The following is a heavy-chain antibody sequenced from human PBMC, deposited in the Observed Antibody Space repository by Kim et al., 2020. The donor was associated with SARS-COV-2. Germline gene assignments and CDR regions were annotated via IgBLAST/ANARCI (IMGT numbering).Heavy chain of an antibody. CDR1: GGSFSGYY. Sequence: SETLSLTCAVYGGSFSGYYWSWFRQPPGKGLEWLGEINHSGSTNYNPSLKSRVTISVDTSKNQFSLKLSSVTAADTAVYYCASGGEIAAAGQFDYWGQGTLVTVSS. D-gene: IGHD6-13*01. CDR2: INHSGST. J-gene: IGHJ4*02. V-gene: IGHV4-34*01. CDR3: ASGGEIAAAGQFDY.